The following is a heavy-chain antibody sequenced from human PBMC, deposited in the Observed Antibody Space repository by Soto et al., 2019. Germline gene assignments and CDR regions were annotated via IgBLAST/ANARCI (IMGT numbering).Heavy chain of an antibody. CDR2: IYYSGST. Sequence: PSETLSLTCTVSGGSVSSGSYYWSWIRQPPGKALEWIAYIYYSGSTNYNPSLKSRVTISVDTSKNQFSLKLSSVTAAGTAVYYCARDRVVPAATLFSYHYGMDVWGQGTTVTVSS. J-gene: IGHJ6*02. CDR3: ARDRVVPAATLFSYHYGMDV. D-gene: IGHD2-2*01. V-gene: IGHV4-61*01. CDR1: GGSVSSGSYY.